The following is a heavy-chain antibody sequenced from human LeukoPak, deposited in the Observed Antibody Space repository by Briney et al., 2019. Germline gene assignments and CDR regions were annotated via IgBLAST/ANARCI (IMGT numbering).Heavy chain of an antibody. Sequence: GGSLRLSCSASGFTFSSYVMNWVRQAPGEGLEWVASISAGGGSTNYADSVKGRFTISRDNSKNTLYLQMSSLRAEDTAVYYCAKDRGYEAYYGMDVWGQGITVIDSS. D-gene: IGHD5-12*01. V-gene: IGHV3-23*01. CDR1: GFTFSSYV. CDR2: ISAGGGST. J-gene: IGHJ6*01. CDR3: AKDRGYEAYYGMDV.